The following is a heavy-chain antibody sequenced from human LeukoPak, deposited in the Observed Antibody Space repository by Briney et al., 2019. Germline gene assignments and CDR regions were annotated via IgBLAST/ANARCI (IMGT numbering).Heavy chain of an antibody. CDR3: ARVRGGCSSTSCYRWFDP. CDR2: IIPIFGTA. D-gene: IGHD2-2*02. CDR1: GGTFSSYA. Sequence: ASVTVSCKASGGTFSSYAISWVRQAPGQGLEWMGGIIPIFGTANYAQKFQGRVTITTDESTSTAYMELSSLRSEDTAVYYCARVRGGCSSTSCYRWFDPWGQGTLVTVSS. J-gene: IGHJ5*02. V-gene: IGHV1-69*05.